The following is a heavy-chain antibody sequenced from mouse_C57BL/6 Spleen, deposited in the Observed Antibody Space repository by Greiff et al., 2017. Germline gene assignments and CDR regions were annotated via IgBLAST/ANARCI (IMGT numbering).Heavy chain of an antibody. V-gene: IGHV5-16*01. CDR3: AGNDYGFAY. J-gene: IGHJ3*01. D-gene: IGHD2-4*01. Sequence: EVKLVESEGGLVQPGSSMKLSCTASGFTFSDYYMAWVRQVPEKGLEWVANINYDGSSTYYLDSLKGRFIISRDNAKNILYLQMSRLKSEDTASYYCAGNDYGFAYWGQGTLVTVSA. CDR1: GFTFSDYY. CDR2: INYDGSST.